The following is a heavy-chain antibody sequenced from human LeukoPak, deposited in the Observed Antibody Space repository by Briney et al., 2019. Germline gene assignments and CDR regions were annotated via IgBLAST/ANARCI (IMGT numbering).Heavy chain of an antibody. CDR1: RYTFTGYY. J-gene: IGHJ4*02. CDR3: ARDGGGRSFGELSVY. V-gene: IGHV1-2*02. Sequence: ASVKVSCKASRYTFTGYYMHWVRQAPGQGLEWMGWINPNSGGTNYAQKFQGRVTMTRDTSISTVYMELSSLRSEDTAVYYCARDGGGRSFGELSVYWGQGTLVTVSS. D-gene: IGHD3-10*01. CDR2: INPNSGGT.